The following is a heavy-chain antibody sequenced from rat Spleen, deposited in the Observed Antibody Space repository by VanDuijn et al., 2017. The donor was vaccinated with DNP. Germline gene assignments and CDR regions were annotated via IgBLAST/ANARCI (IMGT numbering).Heavy chain of an antibody. V-gene: IGHV5-22*01. Sequence: EVQLVESGGGLVQPGRSLKLSCAASGFSFSDYYMAWVRQAPTKGLEWVAYISYNADSTYYGDSVKGRVTISRDNAKSTLYLQMNSLSSEDMAAYYCSIRYYCSYFDYWGQGVMVTVSS. J-gene: IGHJ2*01. CDR1: GFSFSDYY. CDR2: ISYNADST. CDR3: SIRYYCSYFDY. D-gene: IGHD1-8*01.